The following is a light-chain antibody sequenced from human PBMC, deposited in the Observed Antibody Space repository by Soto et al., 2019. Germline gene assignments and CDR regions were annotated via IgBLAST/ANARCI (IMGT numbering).Light chain of an antibody. CDR2: LGS. CDR1: QSLLHSNGYQY. CDR3: MQALQNPLS. Sequence: DIVMTQSPLSLPVTPGEPASISCRSSQSLLHSNGYQYLDWYLQKPGQSPQLLVYLGSTRASGVPDRFSGSASGTDFTLKISRVEAEDVGVYYCMQALQNPLSFGGGTKVEIK. V-gene: IGKV2-28*01. J-gene: IGKJ4*01.